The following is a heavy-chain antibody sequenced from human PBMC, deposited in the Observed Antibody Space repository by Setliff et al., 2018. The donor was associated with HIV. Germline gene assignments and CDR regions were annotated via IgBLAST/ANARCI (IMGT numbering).Heavy chain of an antibody. CDR2: IIPVFRMT. CDR3: ARQTVTVCIPGYFDS. V-gene: IGHV1-69*10. D-gene: IGHD2-8*01. J-gene: IGHJ4*02. Sequence: SVKVSCKAPGDTFSTSALSWVRQAPGQGLEWMGGIIPVFRMTDYAEKFQGRLIISADPSTNTAYMELSSLRSEDTAVYYCARQTVTVCIPGYFDSWGQGTLVTVSS. CDR1: GDTFSTSA.